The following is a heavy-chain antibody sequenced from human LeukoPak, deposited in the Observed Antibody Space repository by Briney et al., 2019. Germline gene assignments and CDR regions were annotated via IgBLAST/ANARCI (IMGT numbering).Heavy chain of an antibody. Sequence: GASVKVSCKASGYTFTGYYMHWVRQAPGQGLEWMGRINPNSGSTNYAQKFQGRVTMTRDTSISTAYMELSRLRSDDTAVYYCARVGYSSLAFDFWGQGTMVTVSS. J-gene: IGHJ3*01. V-gene: IGHV1-2*06. CDR2: INPNSGST. D-gene: IGHD5-18*01. CDR1: GYTFTGYY. CDR3: ARVGYSSLAFDF.